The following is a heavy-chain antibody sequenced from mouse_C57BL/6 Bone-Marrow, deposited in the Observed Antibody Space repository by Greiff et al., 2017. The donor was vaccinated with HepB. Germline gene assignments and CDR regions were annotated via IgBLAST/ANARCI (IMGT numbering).Heavy chain of an antibody. CDR2: IYPGSGNT. CDR3: TRGVYYGSSPAWFAY. J-gene: IGHJ3*01. V-gene: IGHV1-66*01. Sequence: QVQLQQSGPELVKPGASVKISCKASGYSFTSYYIHWVKQRPGQGLEWIGWIYPGSGNTKYNEKFKGKATLTADTSSSTAYMQLSSLTSEDSAVYYCTRGVYYGSSPAWFAYWGQGTLVTVSA. CDR1: GYSFTSYY. D-gene: IGHD1-1*01.